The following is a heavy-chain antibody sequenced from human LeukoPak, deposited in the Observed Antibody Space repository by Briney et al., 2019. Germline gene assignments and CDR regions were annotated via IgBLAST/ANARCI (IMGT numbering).Heavy chain of an antibody. V-gene: IGHV3-21*01. CDR2: ISSSGRYI. CDR1: GFTFSSHS. J-gene: IGHJ3*02. Sequence: GGSLRLSCAASGFTFSSHSMNWVRQAPGKGLEWVSSISSSGRYIYYADSVKGRFTISRDNAKNSLYLQMNSLRAEDTAVYYCARGLQLRAFDIWGQGTMVTVSS. CDR3: ARGLQLRAFDI. D-gene: IGHD5-18*01.